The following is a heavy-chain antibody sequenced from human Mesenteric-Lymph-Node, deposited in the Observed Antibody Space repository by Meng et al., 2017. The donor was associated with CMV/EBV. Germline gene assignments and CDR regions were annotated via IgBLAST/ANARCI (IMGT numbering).Heavy chain of an antibody. CDR3: VKERAPKMENDY. J-gene: IGHJ4*02. CDR1: GFTFSSYS. D-gene: IGHD5-24*01. V-gene: IGHV3-21*01. CDR2: ISSSSSYI. Sequence: GESLKISCAASGFTFSSYSMNWVRQAPGKGLEWVSSISSSSSYIYYADSVKGRFTISRDNARNTLFLQINSLRTEDTAVYYCVKERAPKMENDYWGQGTLVTVSS.